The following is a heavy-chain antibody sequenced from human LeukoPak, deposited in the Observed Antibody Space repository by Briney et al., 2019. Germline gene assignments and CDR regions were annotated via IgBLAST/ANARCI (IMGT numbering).Heavy chain of an antibody. CDR1: GFTFSSYS. J-gene: IGHJ4*02. CDR3: AKDDAWLQYGN. Sequence: GGSLRLSCAASGFTFSSYSMNWVRQAPGKGLKWVSYISSSSSTIYYADSVKGRFTISRDNAKNSLYLQMNSLRPEDTAVYYCAKDDAWLQYGNWGRGTLVTVSS. V-gene: IGHV3-48*04. D-gene: IGHD5-24*01. CDR2: ISSSSSTI.